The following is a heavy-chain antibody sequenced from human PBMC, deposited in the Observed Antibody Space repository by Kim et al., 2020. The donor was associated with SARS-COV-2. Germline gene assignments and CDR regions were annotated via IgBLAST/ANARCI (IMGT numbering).Heavy chain of an antibody. CDR2: ISSSSSYI. Sequence: GGSLRLSCAASGFTFSSYSMNWVRQAPAKGLEWVSSISSSSSYIYYADSVKGRFTISRDNAKNSLYLQMNSLRAEDTAVYYCARTPIVGAIRGGPSDYWGQGTLVTVSS. CDR3: ARTPIVGAIRGGPSDY. V-gene: IGHV3-21*01. J-gene: IGHJ4*02. CDR1: GFTFSSYS. D-gene: IGHD1-26*01.